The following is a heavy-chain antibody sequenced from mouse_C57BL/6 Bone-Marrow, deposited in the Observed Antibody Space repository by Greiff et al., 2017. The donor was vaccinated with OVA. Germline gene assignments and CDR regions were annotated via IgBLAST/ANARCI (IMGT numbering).Heavy chain of an antibody. CDR1: GFSLTSYG. CDR3: AKNSWFAY. V-gene: IGHV2-5*01. J-gene: IGHJ3*01. Sequence: VQLVESGPGLVQPSQSLSITCTVSGFSLTSYGVHWVRQSPGKGLEWLGVIWRGGSTDYNAAVMSRLSITKDNSKSQVFFKMNSLQADDTAIYYCAKNSWFAYWGQGTLVTVSA. CDR2: IWRGGST.